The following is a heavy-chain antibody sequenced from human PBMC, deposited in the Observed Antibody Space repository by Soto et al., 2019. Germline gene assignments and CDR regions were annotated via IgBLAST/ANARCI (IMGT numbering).Heavy chain of an antibody. Sequence: ASVKVSCKVSGYTLTELSMNWVRQAPGKGLEWIGGFKTEDGETIYAQKHQGRVTMTTDTSTSTAYMELRSLRSDYTAVYHCAIDRAARPAWYFDLWGRGTLVTVSS. V-gene: IGHV1-24*01. D-gene: IGHD6-6*01. CDR3: AIDRAARPAWYFDL. J-gene: IGHJ2*01. CDR1: GYTLTELS. CDR2: FKTEDGET.